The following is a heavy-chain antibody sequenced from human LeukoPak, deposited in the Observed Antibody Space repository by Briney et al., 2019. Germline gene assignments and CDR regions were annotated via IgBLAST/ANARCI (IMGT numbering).Heavy chain of an antibody. J-gene: IGHJ3*02. CDR2: IYYSGST. CDR1: GGSINSYY. D-gene: IGHD6-19*01. Sequence: PSETLSLTCTVSGGSINSYYWSWIRQPPGKGLEWIGYIYYSGSTNYNPSLKSRVTISVDTSKNQFSLKLSSVTAADTAVYYCAIRRYSRGWYPFDAFDIWGQGTMVTVSS. V-gene: IGHV4-59*01. CDR3: AIRRYSRGWYPFDAFDI.